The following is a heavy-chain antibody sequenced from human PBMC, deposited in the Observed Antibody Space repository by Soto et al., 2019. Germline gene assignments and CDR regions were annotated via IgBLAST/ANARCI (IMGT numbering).Heavy chain of an antibody. V-gene: IGHV3-21*01. CDR2: ISSSSSYI. Sequence: RLSWAASGFTFSSYSMNWVRQAPGKGLEWVSSISSSSSYIYYADSVKGRFTISRDNAKNSLYLQMNSLRAEDTAVYYCARIPGPYYYDSSRYKPDYWAQGTLVTVSS. CDR3: ARIPGPYYYDSSRYKPDY. D-gene: IGHD3-22*01. CDR1: GFTFSSYS. J-gene: IGHJ4*02.